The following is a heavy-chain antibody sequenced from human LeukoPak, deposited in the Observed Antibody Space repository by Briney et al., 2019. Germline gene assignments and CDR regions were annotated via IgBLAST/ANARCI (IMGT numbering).Heavy chain of an antibody. V-gene: IGHV1-8*01. J-gene: IGHJ5*02. D-gene: IGHD6-13*01. CDR1: GYTFTSYD. CDR2: MNPNSGNT. CDR3: ATARSSSWYEVNWFDP. Sequence: EASVKVSCKASGYTFTSYDINWVRQATGQGLEWMGWMNPNSGNTGYAQKFQDRVTMTRNTSISTAYMELSSLRSEDTAVYYCATARSSSWYEVNWFDPWGQGTLVTVSS.